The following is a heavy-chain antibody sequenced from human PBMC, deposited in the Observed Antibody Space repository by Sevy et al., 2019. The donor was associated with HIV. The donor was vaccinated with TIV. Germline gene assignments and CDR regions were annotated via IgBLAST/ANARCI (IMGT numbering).Heavy chain of an antibody. J-gene: IGHJ6*02. CDR1: GGSISSYY. Sequence: SETLSLTCTVSGGSISSYYWSWIRQPPGKGLEWIGYIYYSGSTNYNPSLKSRVTISVDTSKNQFSLKLSSVTAADTAVYYCARDPYYYDSSGYRINYYGMDVWGPGTTVTVSS. V-gene: IGHV4-59*01. D-gene: IGHD3-22*01. CDR3: ARDPYYYDSSGYRINYYGMDV. CDR2: IYYSGST.